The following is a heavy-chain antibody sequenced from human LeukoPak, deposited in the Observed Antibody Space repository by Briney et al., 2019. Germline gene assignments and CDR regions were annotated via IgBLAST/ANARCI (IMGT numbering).Heavy chain of an antibody. D-gene: IGHD6-13*01. CDR2: IVVGSGNT. V-gene: IGHV1-58*02. CDR1: GFTFTSSA. J-gene: IGHJ4*02. Sequence: SVKVSCKASGFTFTSSAMQWVRQARGQRLEWIGWIVVGSGNTNYAQKFQERVTITRDMSTSTAYMELSRLRSDDTAVYYCARDSAEQYVDYWGQGTLVTVSS. CDR3: ARDSAEQYVDY.